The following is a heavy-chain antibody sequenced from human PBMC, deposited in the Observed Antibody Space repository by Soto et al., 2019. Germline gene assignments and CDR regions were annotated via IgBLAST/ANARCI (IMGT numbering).Heavy chain of an antibody. CDR3: AREGYDSSGYVDY. J-gene: IGHJ4*02. D-gene: IGHD3-22*01. V-gene: IGHV4-31*03. CDR1: GGSISSGGYY. Sequence: SETLSLTCTVSGGSISSGGYYWSWIRQHPGKGLEWIGYIYYSGSTYYNPSLKSRVTISVDTSKNQFSLKLSSVTAADTAVYYCAREGYDSSGYVDYWGQGTLVTVSS. CDR2: IYYSGST.